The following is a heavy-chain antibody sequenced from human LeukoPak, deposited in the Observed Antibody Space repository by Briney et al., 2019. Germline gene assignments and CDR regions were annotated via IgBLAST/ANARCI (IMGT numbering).Heavy chain of an antibody. D-gene: IGHD1-26*01. CDR2: ISNDGNNK. V-gene: IGHV3-30*04. Sequence: GGSLRLSCTASGFTFSSYTMHWVRQAPGKGLEWVALISNDGNNKYYADSVKGRFTISRDNSKNTLYLQMNSLRAEDTAVYYCAKVSRATRVSGRSAYYYYMDVWGKGTTVTVSS. CDR1: GFTFSSYT. J-gene: IGHJ6*03. CDR3: AKVSRATRVSGRSAYYYYMDV.